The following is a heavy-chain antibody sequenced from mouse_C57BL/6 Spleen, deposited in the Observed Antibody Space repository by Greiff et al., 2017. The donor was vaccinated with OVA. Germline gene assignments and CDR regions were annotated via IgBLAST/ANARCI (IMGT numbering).Heavy chain of an antibody. J-gene: IGHJ2*01. CDR3: ARWIEIYYGNLYYFDY. Sequence: QVQLQQPGAELVKPGASVKLSCKASGYTFTSYWMHWVKQRPGRGLEWIGRIDPNSGGTKYNEKFKSKATLTVDKPSSTAYMQLSSLTSEDSAVYYCARWIEIYYGNLYYFDYWGQGTTLTVSS. CDR2: IDPNSGGT. D-gene: IGHD2-1*01. CDR1: GYTFTSYW. V-gene: IGHV1-72*01.